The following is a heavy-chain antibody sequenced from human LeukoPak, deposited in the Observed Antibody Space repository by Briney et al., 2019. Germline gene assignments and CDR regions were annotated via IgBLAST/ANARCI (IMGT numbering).Heavy chain of an antibody. J-gene: IGHJ6*04. Sequence: SQTLSLTCTVSGGSISSGGYYWSWIRQHPGKGPEWIGNIFYTGTTKYNPSLKSRVTISVDTSKNQFSLKLSSVTAADTAVYFCGRDRSSYNYYGMDVWGKGTTVTVSS. CDR2: IFYTGTT. CDR3: GRDRSSYNYYGMDV. CDR1: GGSISSGGYY. V-gene: IGHV4-31*03.